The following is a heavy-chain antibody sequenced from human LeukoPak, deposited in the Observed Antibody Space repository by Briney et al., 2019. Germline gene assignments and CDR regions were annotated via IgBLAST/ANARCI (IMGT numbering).Heavy chain of an antibody. Sequence: PSETLSLTCAVYGGSFSGYYWSWIRQPPGKGLEWIGEINHSGSTNYNPSLKSRVTISVDTSKNQFSLRLSSVTAADTAVYYCARVGGPFDIWGQGPMVTVSS. CDR1: GGSFSGYY. CDR2: INHSGST. CDR3: ARVGGPFDI. V-gene: IGHV4-34*01. D-gene: IGHD3-16*01. J-gene: IGHJ3*02.